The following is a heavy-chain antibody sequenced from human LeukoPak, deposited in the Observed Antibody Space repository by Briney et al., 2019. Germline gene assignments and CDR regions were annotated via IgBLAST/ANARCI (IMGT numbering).Heavy chain of an antibody. Sequence: GGSLRLSCVASGFTVNHIYMNWVRQAPGKGLGWGSAIYSAGATNYADSVRGRFTISRDISQNTLYLQMDGLRAEDTAVYYCARVPVLFWSGAYDLWGQGTLVTVSS. CDR3: ARVPVLFWSGAYDL. V-gene: IGHV3-53*01. D-gene: IGHD3-3*01. CDR1: GFTVNHIY. CDR2: IYSAGAT. J-gene: IGHJ5*02.